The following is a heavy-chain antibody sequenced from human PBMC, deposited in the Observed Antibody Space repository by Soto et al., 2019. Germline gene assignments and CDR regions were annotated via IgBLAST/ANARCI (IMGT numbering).Heavy chain of an antibody. V-gene: IGHV4-59*08. CDR3: ARRYGGTFDY. CDR2: IYYSGST. CDR1: GGSISSYY. J-gene: IGHJ4*02. Sequence: SETLSLTCTVSGGSISSYYWSWIRQPPGKGLEWIGYIYYSGSTNYNPSLKSRVTISVDTSKNQFSLKLSSVTAADTAVYYCARRYGGTFDYWGQGTMVTVSS. D-gene: IGHD2-15*01.